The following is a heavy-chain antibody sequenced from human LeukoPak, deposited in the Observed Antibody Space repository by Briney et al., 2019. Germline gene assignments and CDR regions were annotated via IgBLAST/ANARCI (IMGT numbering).Heavy chain of an antibody. J-gene: IGHJ4*02. CDR3: AREPPGAPGFDY. CDR1: GFTVSSNY. CDR2: IYSGGST. V-gene: IGHV3-53*01. Sequence: GGSLRLSCAASGFTVSSNYMSWVRQAPGKGLEWVSVIYSGGSTYYADSVKGRFTISRDNSKNTLYLQMNSLRAEDTAVYCCAREPPGAPGFDYWGQGTLVTVSS.